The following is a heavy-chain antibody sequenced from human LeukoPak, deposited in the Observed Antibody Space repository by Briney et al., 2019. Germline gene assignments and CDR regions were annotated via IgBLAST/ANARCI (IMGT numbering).Heavy chain of an antibody. V-gene: IGHV4-59*01. CDR2: IYYSGST. CDR3: ARAVNRWSDP. J-gene: IGHJ5*02. Sequence: PSETLSLTCTVSGGAISSYYWSWIRQPPGKGLEWIGYIYYSGSTNYNPSLKSRVTISVDTSKNQFSLKLSSVTAADTAVYYCARAVNRWSDPWGQGTLVTVSS. CDR1: GGAISSYY.